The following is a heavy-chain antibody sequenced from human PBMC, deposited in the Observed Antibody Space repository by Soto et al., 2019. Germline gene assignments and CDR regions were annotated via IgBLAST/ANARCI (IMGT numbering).Heavy chain of an antibody. CDR3: ARKIIIYYDSSGFICGGFDY. V-gene: IGHV4-31*03. J-gene: IGHJ4*02. CDR1: GGSISSGGYY. D-gene: IGHD3-22*01. Sequence: QVQLQESGPGLVKPSQTLSLTCTVSGGSISSGGYYWSWIRQHPGKGLEWIGYIYYSGSTYYNPSLKSRVTISVDTSNNQFSLKLSSVTAADTAVYYCARKIIIYYDSSGFICGGFDYWGQGTLVTVAS. CDR2: IYYSGST.